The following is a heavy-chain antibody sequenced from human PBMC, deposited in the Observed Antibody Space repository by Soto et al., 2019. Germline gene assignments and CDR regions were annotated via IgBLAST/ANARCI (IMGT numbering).Heavy chain of an antibody. CDR1: GFTFSSYA. V-gene: IGHV3-23*01. J-gene: IGHJ4*02. CDR2: IISSGDST. D-gene: IGHD3-22*01. CDR3: AKRYYYDNSGLWDY. Sequence: EVQLLESGGGLLQPGGSLRLSCAAPGFTFSSYAMSWVRQAPGRGLEWVSAIISSGDSTYYTDSVKGRFTISRDNSKNTLYLQMNSLRAEDTAVYYCAKRYYYDNSGLWDYWGQGTLVTVSS.